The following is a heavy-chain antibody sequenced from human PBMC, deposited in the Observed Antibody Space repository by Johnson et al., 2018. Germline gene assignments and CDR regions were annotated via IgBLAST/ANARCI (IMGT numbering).Heavy chain of an antibody. V-gene: IGHV3-21*01. Sequence: VQLVESGGGLVKPGGSLRLSCAASGFTFSSYSMNWVRQAPGKGLEWVSSISSSSSYIYYADSVKGRFTISRDNAKNSLYLQRNSLRAEDTAVYYCARDGLQGGYYYYYMDVWDKGTTVTVSS. CDR2: ISSSSSYI. CDR1: GFTFSSYS. J-gene: IGHJ6*03. D-gene: IGHD3-16*01. CDR3: ARDGLQGGYYYYYMDV.